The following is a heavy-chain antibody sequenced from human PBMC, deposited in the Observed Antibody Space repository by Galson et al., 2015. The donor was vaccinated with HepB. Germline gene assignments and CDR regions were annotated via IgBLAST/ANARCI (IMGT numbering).Heavy chain of an antibody. CDR1: GYTFTSYD. CDR2: MNPNSGNT. V-gene: IGHV1-8*01. Sequence: SVKVSCKASGYTFTSYDINWVRQATGQGLEWMGWMNPNSGNTGYAQKFQGRVTMTRNTSISTAYMELSSLRSENTAVYYCARGLREQWLVLHGGYYSDYWGQGTLVTVSS. CDR3: ARGLREQWLVLHGGYYSDY. J-gene: IGHJ4*02. D-gene: IGHD6-19*01.